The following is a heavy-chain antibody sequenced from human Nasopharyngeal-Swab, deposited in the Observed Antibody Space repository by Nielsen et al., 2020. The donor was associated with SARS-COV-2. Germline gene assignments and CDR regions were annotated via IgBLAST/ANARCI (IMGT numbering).Heavy chain of an antibody. Sequence: SVTVSCKASGCTFSSYAISWVRQAPGQGLEWMGGIIPILGIANYAQKFQGRVTITADKSTSTAYMELNSLRSEDTAVYYCARDGYSSSWYDYWGQGTLVTVSS. J-gene: IGHJ4*02. CDR3: ARDGYSSSWYDY. V-gene: IGHV1-69*10. CDR2: IIPILGIA. D-gene: IGHD6-13*01. CDR1: GCTFSSYA.